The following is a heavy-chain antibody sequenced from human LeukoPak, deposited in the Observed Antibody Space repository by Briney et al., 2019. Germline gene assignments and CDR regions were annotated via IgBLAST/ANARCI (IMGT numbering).Heavy chain of an antibody. V-gene: IGHV1-2*02. Sequence: ASVKVSCKASGYTFTGYYMHWVRQAPGQGLEWMGWINPNSGGTSYAQKFQGRVTMTRDTSISTAYMELSRLRSDDTAVYYCARDREAAAGTVVRLYYGMDVWGQGTTVTVSS. CDR1: GYTFTGYY. J-gene: IGHJ6*02. D-gene: IGHD6-13*01. CDR2: INPNSGGT. CDR3: ARDREAAAGTVVRLYYGMDV.